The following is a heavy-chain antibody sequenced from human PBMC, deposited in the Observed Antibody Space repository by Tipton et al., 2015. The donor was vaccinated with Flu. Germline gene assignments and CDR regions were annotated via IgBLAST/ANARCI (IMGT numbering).Heavy chain of an antibody. CDR3: VRAGDDNNLDY. CDR2: ITPSGNTI. J-gene: IGHJ4*02. D-gene: IGHD7-27*01. V-gene: IGHV3-48*03. Sequence: SLRLSCAAFGFTFNTYDMNWVRQAPGKGLEWVSYITPSGNTIYYADSVRGRFTISRDNAKNSLYLQMSSLRVEDTAIYYCVRAGDDNNLDYWGQGTLVTVSS. CDR1: GFTFNTYD.